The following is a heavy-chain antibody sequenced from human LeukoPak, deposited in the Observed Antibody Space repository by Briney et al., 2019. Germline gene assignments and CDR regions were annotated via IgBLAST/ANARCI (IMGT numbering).Heavy chain of an antibody. CDR2: MNPNNGDT. CDR3: ARAYKNWFDP. J-gene: IGHJ5*02. CDR1: GYDFSRYD. D-gene: IGHD5-24*01. Sequence: ASVKVSCKASGYDFSRYDINWVRLAPGQGLEWMGWMNPNNGDTDYAQNFQGRVTMTRDTSMSTAYMELRSLRSDDTAVYYCARAYKNWFDPWGQGTLVTVSS. V-gene: IGHV1-8*01.